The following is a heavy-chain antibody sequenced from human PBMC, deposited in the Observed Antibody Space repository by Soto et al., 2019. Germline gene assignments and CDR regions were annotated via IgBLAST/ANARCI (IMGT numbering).Heavy chain of an antibody. J-gene: IGHJ6*02. V-gene: IGHV1-69*01. CDR1: GGTSSSYA. D-gene: IGHD6-13*01. CDR3: ASWVAAAGSPNDYYYGMDV. Sequence: QVQLVQSGPVVKRPGSSVKFSCKAPGGTSSSYAISWVQRAPGQGLTWMGGTIPIFVTANYAQKFQGRVTITADESTSTAYMELSSLRSEDTAVYYCASWVAAAGSPNDYYYGMDVWGQGTTVTVSS. CDR2: TIPIFVTA.